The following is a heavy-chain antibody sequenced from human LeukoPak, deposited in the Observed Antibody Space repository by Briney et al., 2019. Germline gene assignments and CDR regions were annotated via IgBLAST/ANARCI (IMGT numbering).Heavy chain of an antibody. V-gene: IGHV1-2*02. J-gene: IGHJ4*02. D-gene: IGHD6-19*01. CDR1: GYSFTDYD. CDR3: ATYTSAIQYFLY. CDR2: VNPSGGAT. Sequence: ASVKVSCKASGYSFTDYDIHWVRQAPGQGPEWMGWVNPSGGATKYAQKFQDRVTMTRDTSISTAYLELSGLTSDDTAVYYCATYTSAIQYFLYWGLGTLVTVSS.